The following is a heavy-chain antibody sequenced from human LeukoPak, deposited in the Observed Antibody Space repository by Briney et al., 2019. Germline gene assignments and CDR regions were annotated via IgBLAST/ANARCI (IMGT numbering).Heavy chain of an antibody. CDR1: GGSFSGYY. J-gene: IGHJ3*02. CDR2: INHSGST. V-gene: IGHV4-34*01. D-gene: IGHD5-24*01. Sequence: SETLSLTCAVYGGSFSGYYWSWIRQPPGKGLEWIGEINHSGSTNYNPSLKSRVTISVDTSKNQFSLKLSSVTAADTAVYYCARRDGYNYPNAFDIWGQGTMVTASS. CDR3: ARRDGYNYPNAFDI.